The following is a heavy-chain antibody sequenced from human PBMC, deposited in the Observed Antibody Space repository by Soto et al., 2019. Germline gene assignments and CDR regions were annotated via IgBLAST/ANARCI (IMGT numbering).Heavy chain of an antibody. CDR2: FYYTGGT. Sequence: SETLSLTCTVSGGSISSSGSYWGWVRQPPGKGLEWIVSFYYTGGTYSTYYNPSLKSRVTISVDTPKRQFSLNLRSVTAADTAVYYCARESEDLTSNFDYWGQGTLVTVSS. J-gene: IGHJ4*02. V-gene: IGHV4-39*02. CDR1: GGSISSSGSY. CDR3: ARESEDLTSNFDY.